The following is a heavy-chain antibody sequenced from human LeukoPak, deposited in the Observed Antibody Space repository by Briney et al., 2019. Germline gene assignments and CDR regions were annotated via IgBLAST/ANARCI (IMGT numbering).Heavy chain of an antibody. CDR1: GFTFSSYS. CDR2: ISSSGGST. D-gene: IGHD1-26*01. CDR3: AKTMGAIDHDY. J-gene: IGHJ4*02. V-gene: IGHV3-23*01. Sequence: GGSLRLSCAASGFTFSSYSMNWVRQAPGKGLEWVSTISSSGGSTYYADSVRGRFTISRDNSKNTLYLQMNSLRADDTAVYYCAKTMGAIDHDYWGQGTLVTVSS.